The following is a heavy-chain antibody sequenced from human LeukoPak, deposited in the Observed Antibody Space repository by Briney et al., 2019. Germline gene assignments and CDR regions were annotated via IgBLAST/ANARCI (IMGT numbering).Heavy chain of an antibody. Sequence: GGSLRLSCAASGFTFSSHTMNWVRQAPGKGLEWVSSISSSSSYIYYADSVKGRFTISRDNAKNSLFLQMNSLRVDDTAVYYCAREPERSTGLYSGAFDMWGQGTMVTVSS. J-gene: IGHJ3*02. CDR1: GFTFSSHT. V-gene: IGHV3-21*01. D-gene: IGHD6-19*01. CDR2: ISSSSSYI. CDR3: AREPERSTGLYSGAFDM.